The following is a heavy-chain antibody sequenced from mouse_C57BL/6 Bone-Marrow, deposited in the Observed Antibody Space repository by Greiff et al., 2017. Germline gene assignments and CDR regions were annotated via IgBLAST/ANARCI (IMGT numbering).Heavy chain of an antibody. CDR3: ARKGASYGNYRLWYFDV. V-gene: IGHV1-72*01. Sequence: VKLQESGAELVKPGASVKLSCKASGYTFTSYWMHWVKQRPGRGLEWIGRIDPNSGGTKYNEKFKSKATLTVDKPSSTAYMQLSRLTSEDSAVYYCARKGASYGNYRLWYFDVWGTGTTVTVSS. CDR1: GYTFTSYW. D-gene: IGHD2-10*01. J-gene: IGHJ1*03. CDR2: IDPNSGGT.